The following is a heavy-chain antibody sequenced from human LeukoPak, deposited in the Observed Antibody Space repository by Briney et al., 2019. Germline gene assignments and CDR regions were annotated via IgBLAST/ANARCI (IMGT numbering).Heavy chain of an antibody. D-gene: IGHD5-24*01. CDR2: IYYSGST. Sequence: SETLSLTCTVSGGSISSYYWSWIRQPPGKGLEWIGYIYYSGSTNYNPSLKSRVTISVDTSKNQFSLRLSSVTAADTAVYYCARDNSVRDEAWWFNPWGQGTLVTVSS. J-gene: IGHJ5*02. CDR3: ARDNSVRDEAWWFNP. CDR1: GGSISSYY. V-gene: IGHV4-59*01.